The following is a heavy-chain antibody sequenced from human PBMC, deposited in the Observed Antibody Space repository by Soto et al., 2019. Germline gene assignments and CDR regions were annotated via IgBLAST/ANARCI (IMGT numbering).Heavy chain of an antibody. J-gene: IGHJ4*02. V-gene: IGHV3-23*01. CDR1: GFTFSRYA. D-gene: IGHD2-2*01. CDR3: AKARVSSTPAPGSY. CDR2: ISGSGGST. Sequence: PGGALRLSCAASGFTFSRYAMSWVRQTPGEGLEWVSAISGSGGSTYYADSVKGRFTISRDNSKNTVYLQMNSLRAEDTAVYYCAKARVSSTPAPGSYWGQGTLVTVSS.